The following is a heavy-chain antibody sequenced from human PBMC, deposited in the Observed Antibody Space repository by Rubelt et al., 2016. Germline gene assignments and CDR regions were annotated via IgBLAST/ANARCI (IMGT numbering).Heavy chain of an antibody. CDR2: SGTT. V-gene: IGHV4-4*06. J-gene: IGHJ3*02. CDR3: ARLIVGATMRAFDI. D-gene: IGHD1-26*01. Sequence: SGTTDYNPSLKSRVTMSVDTSKNQFSLKLSSVTAADTAVYYCARLIVGATMRAFDIWGQGTMVTVSS.